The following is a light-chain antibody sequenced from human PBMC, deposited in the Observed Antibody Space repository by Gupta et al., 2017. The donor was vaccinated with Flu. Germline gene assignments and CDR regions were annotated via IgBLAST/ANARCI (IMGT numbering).Light chain of an antibody. CDR3: QHEDNSLGT. J-gene: IGKJ2*01. Sequence: PSILSAVVGDRVTITCRASESVRKWLAWYQQKPGKAPKLLISMASTVESGVPSRFSGSGSGTEFTLTISSRQPDDIATYYCQHEDNSLGTFGQGTXLEIK. CDR2: MAS. V-gene: IGKV1-5*03. CDR1: ESVRKW.